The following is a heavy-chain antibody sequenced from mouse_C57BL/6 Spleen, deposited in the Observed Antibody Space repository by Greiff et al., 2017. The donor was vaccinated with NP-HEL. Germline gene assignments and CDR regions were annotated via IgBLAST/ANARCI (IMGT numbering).Heavy chain of an antibody. CDR3: ARKETGLYGDDEDYYAMDY. CDR2: IDPSDSYT. J-gene: IGHJ4*01. CDR1: GYTFTSYW. D-gene: IGHD2-2*01. V-gene: IGHV1-69*01. Sequence: QVQLQQPGAELVMPGASVKLSCKASGYTFTSYWMHWVKQRPGQGLEWIGEIDPSDSYTNYNQKFKGKSTLTVDKSSSTAYMQLSSLTSEDSAVYYCARKETGLYGDDEDYYAMDYWGQGTSVTVSS.